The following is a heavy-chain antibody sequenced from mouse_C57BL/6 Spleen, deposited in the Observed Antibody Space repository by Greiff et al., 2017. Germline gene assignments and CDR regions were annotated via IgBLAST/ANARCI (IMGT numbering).Heavy chain of an antibody. CDR1: GFTFSNYW. CDR3: TGYDGGY. Sequence: EVKVEASGGGLVQPGGSMKLSCVASGFTFSNYWMNWVRQSPEKGLEWVAQIRLKSDNYATHSAESVKGRFTISRDDSKSSVYLQMNNLRAEDTGIYYCTGYDGGYWGQGTTLTVSS. V-gene: IGHV6-3*01. J-gene: IGHJ2*01. CDR2: IRLKSDNYAT. D-gene: IGHD2-12*01.